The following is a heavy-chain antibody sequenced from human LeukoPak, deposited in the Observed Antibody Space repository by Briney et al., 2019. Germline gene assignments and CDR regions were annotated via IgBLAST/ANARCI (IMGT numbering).Heavy chain of an antibody. CDR2: VHLEGRT. D-gene: IGHD3-3*01. J-gene: IGHJ4*02. Sequence: SGTLTLTCGVSGGSLINTNWWTLGREPPGKGLELAVEVHLEGRTNYNPSLESRLTMSVDVSENQVSLQLTSVTAAETAVYYCAREGGFSRSPDYSGQGTLVTVSS. CDR1: GGSLINTNW. V-gene: IGHV4-4*02. CDR3: AREGGFSRSPDY.